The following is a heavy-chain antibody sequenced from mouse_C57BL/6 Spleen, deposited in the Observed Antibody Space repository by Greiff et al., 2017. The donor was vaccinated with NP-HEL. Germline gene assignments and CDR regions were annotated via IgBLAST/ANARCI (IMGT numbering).Heavy chain of an antibody. J-gene: IGHJ4*01. V-gene: IGHV1-53*01. CDR1: GYTFTSYW. Sequence: VQLQQPGTELVKPGASVKLSCKASGYTFTSYWMHWVKQRPGQGLEWIGNINPSNGGTNYNEKFKSKATLTVDKSSSTAYMQLSVLTSEDSAVYYCARPYSWEDYAMDYWGQGTSVTVSS. CDR3: ARPYSWEDYAMDY. D-gene: IGHD2-10*01. CDR2: INPSNGGT.